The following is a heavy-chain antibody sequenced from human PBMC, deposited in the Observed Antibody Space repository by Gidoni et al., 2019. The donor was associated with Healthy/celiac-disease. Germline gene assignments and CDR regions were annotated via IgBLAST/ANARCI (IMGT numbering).Heavy chain of an antibody. CDR2: SRSKANSNAT. D-gene: IGHD3-10*01. V-gene: IGHV3-73*02. Sequence: EVQLVESGGGLVQPGGSLKLSCAASGFTFSGSAMHWVLQASGKGLGWVGRSRSKANSNATANAASVKGRFTISRDDTKNTAYLQMNSLKTEDTAVYYCTRGDDEAYLYYYGSGSYRTFDYWGQGTLVTVSS. CDR1: GFTFSGSA. J-gene: IGHJ4*02. CDR3: TRGDDEAYLYYYGSGSYRTFDY.